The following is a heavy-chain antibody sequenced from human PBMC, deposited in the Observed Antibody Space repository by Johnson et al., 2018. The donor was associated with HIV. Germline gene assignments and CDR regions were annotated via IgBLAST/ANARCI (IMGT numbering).Heavy chain of an antibody. CDR3: AKEGRDCTGGVCYSLAFDI. CDR2: ISYDGTNE. CDR1: GFRLSTCA. D-gene: IGHD2-8*02. J-gene: IGHJ3*02. Sequence: QVQLVESGGGLVQPGRSLRLSCVASGFRLSTCAIHWVRQAPGKGLEWVAVISYDGTNEYYAESVKGRFTISRDNSKNTLYLQMNSLRAEDTAVYYCAKEGRDCTGGVCYSLAFDIWGQGTMVTVSS. V-gene: IGHV3-30*19.